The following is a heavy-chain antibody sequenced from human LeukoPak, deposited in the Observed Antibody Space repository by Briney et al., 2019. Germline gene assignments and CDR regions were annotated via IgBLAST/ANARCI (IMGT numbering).Heavy chain of an antibody. CDR1: GGSLSSGGYS. Sequence: SETLSLTCAVSGGSLSSGGYSWRWLRQPPGTGLEWIGYIYHSGSTYYNPSLKSLVTISVDRSKNQFSLKLSSVTAADTAVYYCARNYYYDSSGWTDAFDIWGQGTMVTVSS. CDR3: ARNYYYDSSGWTDAFDI. J-gene: IGHJ3*02. V-gene: IGHV4-30-2*01. CDR2: IYHSGST. D-gene: IGHD3-22*01.